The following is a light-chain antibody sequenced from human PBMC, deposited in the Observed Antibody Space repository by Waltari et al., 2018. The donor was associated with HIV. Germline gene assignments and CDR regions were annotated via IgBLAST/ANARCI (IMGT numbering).Light chain of an antibody. Sequence: QSALTQPRSVSGSPGQSVTISCTGTSSDVGGYTYVSWYQHHPGQAPKVIIYDVTKRPSGVPDRFSGSKSGNTASLTISGLQAEDEADYYCCSFAGGYTVVFGGATNLTVL. J-gene: IGLJ3*02. CDR3: CSFAGGYTVV. CDR2: DVT. V-gene: IGLV2-11*01. CDR1: SSDVGGYTY.